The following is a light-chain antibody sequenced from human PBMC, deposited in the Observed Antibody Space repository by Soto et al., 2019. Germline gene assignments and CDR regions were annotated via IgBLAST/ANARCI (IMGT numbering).Light chain of an antibody. J-gene: IGLJ1*01. V-gene: IGLV2-14*01. CDR2: DVT. CDR3: SSYTSTNTPYV. Sequence: QSALTQPASVSGSPGQSITISCTGTSSDVGGYNSVSWYRQDPGKAPKLMIYDVTNRPSGVSNRFSGSKSGNTASLTISGLQAEDEADYYCSSYTSTNTPYVFGTGTKVTVL. CDR1: SSDVGGYNS.